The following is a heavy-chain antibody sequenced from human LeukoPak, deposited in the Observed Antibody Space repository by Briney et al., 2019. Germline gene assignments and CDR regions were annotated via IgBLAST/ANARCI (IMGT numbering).Heavy chain of an antibody. Sequence: PGGSLRLSCAASGFSVSRNEMSRVRQAPGKGLEWVSSISGGSTYYADSRKGRFTISRDNSKNTLHLQMNSLRTDDTAVYYCTRDPLSSSQRGYFDYWGQGTLVIVSS. D-gene: IGHD6-13*01. CDR3: TRDPLSSSQRGYFDY. CDR2: ISGGST. V-gene: IGHV3-38-3*01. CDR1: GFSVSRNE. J-gene: IGHJ4*02.